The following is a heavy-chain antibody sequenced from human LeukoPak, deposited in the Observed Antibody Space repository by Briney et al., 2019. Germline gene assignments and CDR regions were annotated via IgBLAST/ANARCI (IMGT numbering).Heavy chain of an antibody. J-gene: IGHJ4*02. D-gene: IGHD6-19*01. Sequence: PSETLSLTCTVSGGSISSGGYYWSWIRQHPGKGPEWIGYIYYSGSTYYNPSLKSRVTISVDTSKNQFSLKLSSVTAADTAVYYCARGQAVAGKDYWGQGTLVTVSS. CDR1: GGSISSGGYY. V-gene: IGHV4-31*03. CDR2: IYYSGST. CDR3: ARGQAVAGKDY.